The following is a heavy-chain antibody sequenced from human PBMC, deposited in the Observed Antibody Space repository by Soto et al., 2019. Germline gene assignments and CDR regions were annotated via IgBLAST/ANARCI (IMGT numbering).Heavy chain of an antibody. CDR1: GFSFSTYS. CDR2: IGRRSDI. J-gene: IGHJ6*02. D-gene: IGHD2-21*02. Sequence: LRLSFEASGFSFSTYSMHWVRQAPGKGLEWVSSIGRRSDIYYADSVKGRFTISRDNAKNSVSLQMNSLGDEDTAVYYCAREETAWPLAYGLDVWGQGTTVTVSS. CDR3: AREETAWPLAYGLDV. V-gene: IGHV3-21*01.